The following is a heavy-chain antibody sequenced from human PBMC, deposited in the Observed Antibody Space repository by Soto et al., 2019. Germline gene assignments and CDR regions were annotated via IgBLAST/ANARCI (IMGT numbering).Heavy chain of an antibody. CDR2: INAGNGNT. V-gene: IGHV1-3*01. D-gene: IGHD2-2*01. J-gene: IGHJ5*02. Sequence: GASVKVSCKASGYTFTSYAMHWVRQAPGQRLEWMGWINAGNGNTKYSQKFQGRVTITRDTSASTAYMELSSLRSEDTAVYYCARANGGHTYQLLPKWFDPWGQGTLVNVS. CDR1: GYTFTSYA. CDR3: ARANGGHTYQLLPKWFDP.